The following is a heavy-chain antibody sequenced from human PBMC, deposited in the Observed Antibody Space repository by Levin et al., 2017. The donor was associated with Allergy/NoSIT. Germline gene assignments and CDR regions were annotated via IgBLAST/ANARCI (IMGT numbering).Heavy chain of an antibody. V-gene: IGHV5-51*01. CDR1: GYSFTSYW. Sequence: GESLKISCKGSGYSFTSYWIGWVRQMPGKGLEWMGIIYPGDSDTRYSPSFQGQVTISADKSISTAYLQWSSLKASDTAMYYCARRGYCSSTSCYARYFDYWGQGTLVTVSS. D-gene: IGHD2-2*01. CDR2: IYPGDSDT. J-gene: IGHJ4*02. CDR3: ARRGYCSSTSCYARYFDY.